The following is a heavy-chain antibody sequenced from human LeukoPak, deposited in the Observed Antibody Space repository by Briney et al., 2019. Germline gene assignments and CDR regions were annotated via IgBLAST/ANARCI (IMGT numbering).Heavy chain of an antibody. V-gene: IGHV3-9*01. CDR3: AKDRDRDYGAFDI. CDR1: GFTFDDYA. D-gene: IGHD4-17*01. CDR2: ISWNSGSI. Sequence: GRSLRLSCAASGFTFDDYAMHWVRQAPGKGLEWVSGISWNSGSIGYADSVKGRFTISRDNAKNSLYLQMNSLRAEDTALYYCAKDRDRDYGAFDIWGQGTMVTVSS. J-gene: IGHJ3*02.